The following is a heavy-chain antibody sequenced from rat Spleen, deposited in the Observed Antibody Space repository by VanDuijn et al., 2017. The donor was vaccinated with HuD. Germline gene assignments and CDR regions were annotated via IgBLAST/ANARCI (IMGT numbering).Heavy chain of an antibody. CDR1: GFTFSNYG. D-gene: IGHD1-6*01. J-gene: IGHJ2*01. V-gene: IGHV5-20*01. CDR2: ISYDGGST. Sequence: EVQLVESGGGLVQPGRSMKLSCAASGFTFSNYGMAWVRQAPKKGLEWVAYISYDGGSTYYRDSVKGRFTISRDNAKSTLYLQMDSLRSEDTATYYCTTLYTTDYYRDYWGQGVMVTVSS. CDR3: TTLYTTDYYRDY.